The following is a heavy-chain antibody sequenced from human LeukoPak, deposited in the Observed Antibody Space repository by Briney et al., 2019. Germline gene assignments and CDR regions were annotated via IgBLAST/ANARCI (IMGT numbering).Heavy chain of an antibody. CDR3: ARHSFYYYYIDV. J-gene: IGHJ6*03. CDR2: VYYSGST. Sequence: SETLSLTCTVSGGSISSSAYYWGWIRQSPGKGLEWIGDVYYSGSTFYNPSLMSRVTISADTSMNQFSLKLSSVTAADTAVYYCARHSFYYYYIDVWGKGTTVIVSS. V-gene: IGHV4-39*01. CDR1: GGSISSSAYY.